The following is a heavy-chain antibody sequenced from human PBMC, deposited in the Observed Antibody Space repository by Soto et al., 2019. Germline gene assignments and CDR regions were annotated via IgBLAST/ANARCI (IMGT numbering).Heavy chain of an antibody. CDR3: ARDCKYISSSITDYYYGMDV. D-gene: IGHD6-6*01. Sequence: EVQLVESGGGLVQPGGSLRLSCAASGFTFSSYSMNWVRQAPGKGLEWVSYISSSSSTIYYADSVKGRFTISRDNAKNSLYLQMNSLRDEDTAVYYCARDCKYISSSITDYYYGMDVWGQGTTVTVSS. CDR2: ISSSSSTI. CDR1: GFTFSSYS. J-gene: IGHJ6*02. V-gene: IGHV3-48*02.